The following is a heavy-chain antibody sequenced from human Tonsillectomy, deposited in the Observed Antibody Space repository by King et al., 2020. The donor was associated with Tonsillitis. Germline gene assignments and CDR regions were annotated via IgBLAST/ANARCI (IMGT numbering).Heavy chain of an antibody. V-gene: IGHV5-51*01. D-gene: IGHD3-16*01. Sequence: EVQLVESGAEVKKPGESLKISCKGSGYNFGNHWIAWVRLMPGKGLEWMGIIYPDDSDTKYSPSFQGQVIISSDKSISTAYLQWGSLEASDTAMYYCARLGEGTSGGVFFYSGMDVWGQGTTVTVSS. CDR1: GYNFGNHW. CDR3: ARLGEGTSGGVFFYSGMDV. J-gene: IGHJ6*02. CDR2: IYPDDSDT.